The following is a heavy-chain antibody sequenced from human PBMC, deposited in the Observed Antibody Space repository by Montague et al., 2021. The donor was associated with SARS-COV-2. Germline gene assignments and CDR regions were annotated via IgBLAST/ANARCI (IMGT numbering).Heavy chain of an antibody. V-gene: IGHV4-59*08. D-gene: IGHD3-3*01. Sequence: SETLSLTCTVYGGSISSYYWSWIRQPPGKGLEWIGEINHSGSTNYNPSLKSRVTISVDTSKNQFSLKLSSVTAADTAVYYCARQRRYQLPITIFGEVMADAFDIWGQGTMVTVSS. J-gene: IGHJ3*02. CDR3: ARQRRYQLPITIFGEVMADAFDI. CDR1: GGSISSYY. CDR2: INHSGST.